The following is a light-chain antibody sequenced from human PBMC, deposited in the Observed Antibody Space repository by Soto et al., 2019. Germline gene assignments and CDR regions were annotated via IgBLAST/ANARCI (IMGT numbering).Light chain of an antibody. V-gene: IGKV3-11*01. Sequence: EIVLTQSPATLSLSPGERATLSCRASQSISSYSAWYQQKPDQAPRLLIYDASNRATGIPARFSGSGSGTDFTLTISSLESEDFAVYYCHRRSTGPFTFGPGTKVDIK. J-gene: IGKJ3*01. CDR1: QSISSY. CDR3: HRRSTGPFT. CDR2: DAS.